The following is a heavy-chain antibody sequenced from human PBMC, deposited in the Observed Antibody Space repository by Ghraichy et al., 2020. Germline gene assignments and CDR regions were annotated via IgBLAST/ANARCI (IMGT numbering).Heavy chain of an antibody. D-gene: IGHD6-19*01. J-gene: IGHJ4*02. CDR2: IVGSGTST. CDR1: GFTFSSYG. CDR3: AKDLGQWPY. Sequence: GESLNISCAASGFTFSSYGMSWVRQAPGKGLEWVSAIVGSGTSTYYADSVKGRFTISRDNSKNTLYLQMNSLRAEDTAVYYCAKDLGQWPYWGQGTLVTVSS. V-gene: IGHV3-23*01.